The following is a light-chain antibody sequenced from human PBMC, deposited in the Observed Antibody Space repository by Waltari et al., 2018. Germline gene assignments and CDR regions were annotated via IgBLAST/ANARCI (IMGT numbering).Light chain of an antibody. J-gene: IGKJ1*01. CDR3: QHYVRLPVT. CDR1: QSVGRA. V-gene: IGKV3-20*01. Sequence: VLTQSPGPLSLSPGERATLSYRASQSVGRALAWYQKKPGHAPRLLFYGAAIRDTGVPDRFSVSGSGTDLSLTISRLKPEDVAVYNCQHYVRLPVTFGQGTKVE. CDR2: GAA.